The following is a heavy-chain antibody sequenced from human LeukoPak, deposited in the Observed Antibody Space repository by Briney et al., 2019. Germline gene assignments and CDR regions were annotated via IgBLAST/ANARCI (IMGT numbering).Heavy chain of an antibody. CDR3: ARRRIVATIDY. D-gene: IGHD5-12*01. CDR2: IYYSGST. CDR1: GGSISSSNYY. J-gene: IGHJ4*02. Sequence: PSETLFLTCTVSGGSISSSNYYWGWIRQPPGKGLEWIGSIYYSGSTYYNPSLKSRATISVDTSNNQFSLKLSSVTAADTAVYYCARRRIVATIDYWGQGTLVTVSS. V-gene: IGHV4-39*01.